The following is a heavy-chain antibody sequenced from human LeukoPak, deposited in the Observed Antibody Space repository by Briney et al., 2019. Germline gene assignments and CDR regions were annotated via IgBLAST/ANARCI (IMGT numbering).Heavy chain of an antibody. Sequence: GGSLRLSCAASGFIFSSYWMTWVRQAPGKGLEWVANINLDGSEKWYVDSVRGRFTISRDNARNSLYLQMNGLRADDTAVYYCARGAGTGNYYAHWGQGTLVTVSS. D-gene: IGHD1-26*01. CDR2: INLDGSEK. CDR1: GFIFSSYW. J-gene: IGHJ4*02. V-gene: IGHV3-7*01. CDR3: ARGAGTGNYYAH.